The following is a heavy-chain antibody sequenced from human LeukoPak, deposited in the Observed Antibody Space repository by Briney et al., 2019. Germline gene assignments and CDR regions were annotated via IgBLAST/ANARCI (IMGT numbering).Heavy chain of an antibody. D-gene: IGHD6-13*01. Sequence: ASVKVSCKASRYTFTSYDINWVRQATGQGLEWMGWMNPNSGNTGYAQKFQGRVTITRNTSISTAYMELSSLRSEDTAVYYCARGASAIAAAGRQDWFDPWGQGTLVTVSS. J-gene: IGHJ5*02. CDR1: RYTFTSYD. V-gene: IGHV1-8*03. CDR3: ARGASAIAAAGRQDWFDP. CDR2: MNPNSGNT.